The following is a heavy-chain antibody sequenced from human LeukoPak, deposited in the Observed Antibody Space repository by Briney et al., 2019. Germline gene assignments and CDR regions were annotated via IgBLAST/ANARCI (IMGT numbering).Heavy chain of an antibody. V-gene: IGHV5-51*01. Sequence: PGESLKISCKGSGYSFTSYWIGWVRQMPGKGLEWMGIIYPGDSDTRYSPSFQGQVTISADKSISTAYLQWSSLKASDTAMYYCARPESPVDELETHDAFDIWGQGTMVTVSS. D-gene: IGHD3-3*01. CDR2: IYPGDSDT. CDR3: ARPESPVDELETHDAFDI. CDR1: GYSFTSYW. J-gene: IGHJ3*02.